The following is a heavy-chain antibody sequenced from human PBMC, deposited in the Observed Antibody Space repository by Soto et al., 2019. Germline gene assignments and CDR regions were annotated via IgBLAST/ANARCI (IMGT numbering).Heavy chain of an antibody. CDR3: ARVGYSSGRVYFDY. D-gene: IGHD6-19*01. CDR2: INGDGSST. J-gene: IGHJ4*02. CDR1: GFTFSSYW. V-gene: IGHV3-74*01. Sequence: PVGSLRLSCAASGFTFSSYWMHWVRQAPGKGLVWVSRINGDGSSTSYADSVKGRFTISRDNAKNTLYLQMNSLRAEDTAVYYCARVGYSSGRVYFDYWGQGTLVTVSS.